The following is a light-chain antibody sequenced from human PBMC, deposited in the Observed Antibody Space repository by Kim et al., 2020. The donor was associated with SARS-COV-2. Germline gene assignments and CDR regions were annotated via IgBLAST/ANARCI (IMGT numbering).Light chain of an antibody. CDR1: SSNLGTNS. CDR2: KNN. CDR3: AGWDDNLNAEV. J-gene: IGLJ3*02. Sequence: GQRVTLSVSGSSSNLGTNSVHWYQQFPGTAPEVLIYKNNQRPSGVPDRFSGSKSGTSASLAISGLQSEDEGDYYCAGWDDNLNAEVFGGGTQLTVL. V-gene: IGLV1-44*01.